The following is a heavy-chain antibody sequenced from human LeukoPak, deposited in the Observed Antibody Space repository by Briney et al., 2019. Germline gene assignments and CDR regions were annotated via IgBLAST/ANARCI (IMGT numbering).Heavy chain of an antibody. J-gene: IGHJ6*04. CDR1: GSTFSSYE. CDR2: ISSSGSTI. CDR3: AELGITMIGGV. D-gene: IGHD3-10*02. V-gene: IGHV3-48*03. Sequence: GGSLRLSCAVSGSTFSSYEMNWVRQAPGKGLEWVAYISSSGSTIYYADSVKGRFTISRDNAKNSLYLQMNSLRAEDTAVYYSAELGITMIGGVWGKGTTVTISS.